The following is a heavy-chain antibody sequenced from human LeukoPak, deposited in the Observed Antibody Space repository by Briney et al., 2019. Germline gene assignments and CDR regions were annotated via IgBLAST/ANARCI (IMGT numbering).Heavy chain of an antibody. CDR2: ISGSGGST. CDR3: AKAYYYDSSGYYGEAFDI. D-gene: IGHD3-22*01. J-gene: IGHJ3*02. V-gene: IGHV3-23*01. CDR1: GFTFSSYA. Sequence: GGSLRLSCAASGFTFSSYAMSWVRQAPGKGLEWVSAISGSGGSTYYADSVKGRFTISRDNSKNTLYLQMNSLRAEDTAVYYCAKAYYYDSSGYYGEAFDIWGQGTMVTVSS.